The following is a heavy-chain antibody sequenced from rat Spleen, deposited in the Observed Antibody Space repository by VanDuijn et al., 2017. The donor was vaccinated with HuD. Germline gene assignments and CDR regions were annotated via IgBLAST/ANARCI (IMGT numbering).Heavy chain of an antibody. J-gene: IGHJ2*01. CDR3: TRQRGDGSYHGGLDY. Sequence: EVQLVESGGGLVQPGRSMKLSCADSGFTFSDYGMAWVLQAPTKGLEWVASINYDGDSTYHRDSVKGRFTISRDNAKSTLYLQMDSLRSEDTATYYCTRQRGDGSYHGGLDYWGQGVMVTVSS. CDR1: GFTFSDYG. CDR2: INYDGDST. D-gene: IGHD1-12*01. V-gene: IGHV5-7*01.